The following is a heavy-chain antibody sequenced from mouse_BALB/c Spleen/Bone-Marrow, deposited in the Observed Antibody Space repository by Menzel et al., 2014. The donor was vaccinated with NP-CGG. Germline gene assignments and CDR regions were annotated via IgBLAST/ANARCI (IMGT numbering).Heavy chain of an antibody. CDR3: APYYYGRWFAN. D-gene: IGHD1-1*01. V-gene: IGHV14-3*02. J-gene: IGHJ3*01. CDR2: IDPANGNI. CDR1: GFNIKDTY. Sequence: DVKLQESGAELVKPGASVKLSCTASGFNIKDTYMHWVKQRPEQGLEWIGRIDPANGNIKYDPKFQGKATITADTSSNTAYLQLGSLTSEDTAAYYCAPYYYGRWFANWGQGTLVTVSA.